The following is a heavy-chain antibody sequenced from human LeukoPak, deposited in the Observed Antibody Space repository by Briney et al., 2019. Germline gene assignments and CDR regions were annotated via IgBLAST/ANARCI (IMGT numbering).Heavy chain of an antibody. V-gene: IGHV4-59*01. CDR2: IYYGGST. J-gene: IGHJ5*02. Sequence: SQTLSLTCAVSGGSISSYYWSWVRQPPGKGLEWIGYIYYGGSTNYNPSLKSRVTISVDTSKNQFSLKLSSMTAADTAMYYCARHVAVLDWFDPWGQGTLVTVSS. CDR1: GGSISSYY. D-gene: IGHD6-19*01. CDR3: ARHVAVLDWFDP.